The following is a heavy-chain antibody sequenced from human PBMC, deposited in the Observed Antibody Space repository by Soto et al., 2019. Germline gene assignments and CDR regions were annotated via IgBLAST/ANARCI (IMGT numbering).Heavy chain of an antibody. CDR3: ARDCSSTSCAYGMDV. V-gene: IGHV4-39*02. Sequence: SETLSLTCTVSGGSISSSNYHWDWIRQPPGKGLEWIGSIYYSGSTNYNTYLKSRITISVDTSKNQFSLKLSSVTAADTAVYYCARDCSSTSCAYGMDVWGQGTTVTVSS. CDR1: GGSISSSNYH. D-gene: IGHD2-2*01. J-gene: IGHJ6*02. CDR2: IYYSGST.